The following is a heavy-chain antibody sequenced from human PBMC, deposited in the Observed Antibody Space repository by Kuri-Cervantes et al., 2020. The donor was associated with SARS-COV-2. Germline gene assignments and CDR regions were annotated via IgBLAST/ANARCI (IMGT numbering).Heavy chain of an antibody. CDR2: IYHSGST. CDR3: ARHYITRYFDL. D-gene: IGHD2-2*01. Sequence: WGSLRLSCTVSGYSISSGYYWGWIRQPPGKGLEWIGSIYHSGSTYYNPSLKSRVTISVDTSKNQFSLKLSSVTAADTAVYYCARHYITRYFDLWGRGTLVTVSS. J-gene: IGHJ2*01. V-gene: IGHV4-38-2*02. CDR1: GYSISSGYY.